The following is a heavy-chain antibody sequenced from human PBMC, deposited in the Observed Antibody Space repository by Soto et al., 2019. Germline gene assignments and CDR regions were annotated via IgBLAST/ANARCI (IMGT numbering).Heavy chain of an antibody. D-gene: IGHD1-7*01. V-gene: IGHV3-30-3*01. J-gene: IGHJ4*02. Sequence: GSLRLSCAASGFTFSSYAMHWVRQAPGKGLEWVAVISYDGSNKYYADSVKGRFTISRDNSKNTLYLQMNSLRAEDTAVYYCARRKGRLSITGTTDFDYWGQGTLVTVSS. CDR2: ISYDGSNK. CDR3: ARRKGRLSITGTTDFDY. CDR1: GFTFSSYA.